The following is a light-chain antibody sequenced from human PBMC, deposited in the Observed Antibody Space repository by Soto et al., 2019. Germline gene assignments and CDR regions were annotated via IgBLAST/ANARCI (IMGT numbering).Light chain of an antibody. CDR1: QSVSSN. J-gene: IGKJ2*01. V-gene: IGKV3-15*01. Sequence: EIVMTQSPATLSVSPGERATLSCRASQSVSSNLAWYQQKPGQAPRLLIYGASTRATDIPARFSGSGSGTEFTLTISSLQSEDFAVYSCQQYNNWPIYTFGQGTKLEIK. CDR2: GAS. CDR3: QQYNNWPIYT.